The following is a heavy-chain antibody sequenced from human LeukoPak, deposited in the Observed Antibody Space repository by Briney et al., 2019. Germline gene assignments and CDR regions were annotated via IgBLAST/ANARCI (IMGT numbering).Heavy chain of an antibody. CDR2: INPSGGST. J-gene: IGHJ5*02. V-gene: IGHV1-46*01. Sequence: ASVKVSCKSAGGTFSSYAISWVRQAPGQGLEWMGIINPSGGSTSYAQKFQGRVTMTSDMSTSTVYMELSSLRSEDTAVYYCARSGATRGWFDPWGQGTLVTVSS. D-gene: IGHD1-1*01. CDR3: ARSGATRGWFDP. CDR1: GGTFSSYA.